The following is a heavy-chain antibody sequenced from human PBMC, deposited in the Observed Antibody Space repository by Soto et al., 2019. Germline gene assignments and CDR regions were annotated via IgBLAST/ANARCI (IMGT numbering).Heavy chain of an antibody. CDR3: ARCRETRGWNYRDNWFDP. V-gene: IGHV1-18*01. CDR2: ISAYNGNT. CDR1: GYTFTSYG. J-gene: IGHJ5*02. D-gene: IGHD1-7*01. Sequence: EASVKVSCKASGYTFTSYGISWVRQAPGQGLEWMGWISAYNGNTNYAQKLQGRVTMTTDTSTSTAYMELRSLRSDDTAVYYCARCRETRGWNYRDNWFDPWGQGTLVTVSS.